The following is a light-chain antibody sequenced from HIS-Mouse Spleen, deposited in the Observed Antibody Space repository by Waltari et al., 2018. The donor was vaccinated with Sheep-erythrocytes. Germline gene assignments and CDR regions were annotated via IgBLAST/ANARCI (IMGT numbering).Light chain of an antibody. Sequence: ALQLTQSPSYLSASVGDRVTISCRASQGISSALAWYQQKPGKAPKLLLYDASSLESGVPSRFSGSGSGTDFTLTISSLQPEDFATYYCQQFNNYPRTFGQGTKVEIK. CDR2: DAS. V-gene: IGKV1D-13*01. CDR3: QQFNNYPRT. J-gene: IGKJ1*01. CDR1: QGISSA.